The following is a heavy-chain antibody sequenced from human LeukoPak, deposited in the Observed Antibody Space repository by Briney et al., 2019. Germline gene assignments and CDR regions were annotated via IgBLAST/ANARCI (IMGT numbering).Heavy chain of an antibody. CDR3: TTGILDY. CDR2: VKTKSDGGTT. V-gene: IGHV3-15*01. J-gene: IGHJ4*02. CDR1: GFTFSDAW. D-gene: IGHD3-10*01. Sequence: PGRSLRLSCAASGFTFSDAWMSWVRQAPGKGLEWVGRVKTKSDGGTTDYAAPVKGRFTISRDDSKNTLYLQMNSLKTEDTAVYYCTTGILDYWGQGTLVTVSS.